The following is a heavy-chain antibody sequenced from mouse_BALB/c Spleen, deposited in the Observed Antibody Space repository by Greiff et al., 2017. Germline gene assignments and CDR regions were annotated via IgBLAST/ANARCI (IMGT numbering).Heavy chain of an antibody. V-gene: IGHV1-7*01. D-gene: IGHD2-1*01. CDR1: GYTFTSYW. Sequence: QVQLQQSGAELAKPGASVKMSCKASGYTFTSYWMHWVKQRPGQGLEWIGYINPSTGYTEYNQKFKDKATLTADKSSSTAYMQLSSLTSEDSAVYYCARGEVTTYYYAMDYWGQGTSVTVSS. J-gene: IGHJ4*01. CDR3: ARGEVTTYYYAMDY. CDR2: INPSTGYT.